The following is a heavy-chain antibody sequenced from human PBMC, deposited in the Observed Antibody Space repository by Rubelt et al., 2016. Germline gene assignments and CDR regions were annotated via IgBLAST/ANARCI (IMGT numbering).Heavy chain of an antibody. CDR1: GGTFSSYA. J-gene: IGHJ5*02. Sequence: QVQLVQSGAEVKKPGSSVKVSCKASGGTFSSYAISWVRQAPGQGLEWMGGIIPIFGTAHYAQKFQGRVRIPGYESTSAAYMELSSLRAEDTAVYYCAREWTPYSLGGLANWFDPWGQGTLVTVSS. CDR2: IIPIFGTA. V-gene: IGHV1-69*01. D-gene: IGHD3-16*01. CDR3: AREWTPYSLGGLANWFDP.